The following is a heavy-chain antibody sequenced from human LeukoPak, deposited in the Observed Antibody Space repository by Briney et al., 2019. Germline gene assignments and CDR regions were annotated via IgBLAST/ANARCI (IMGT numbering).Heavy chain of an antibody. Sequence: GRSLRLSCAASGFTFSSYGMHWVRQAPGKGLEWVAVISYDGSNKYYADSVKGRFTISRDNSKNTLYLQMNSLRAEDTAVYYCAKDLGDGYNYGEDYWGQGTLVTVSS. V-gene: IGHV3-30*18. D-gene: IGHD5-24*01. CDR2: ISYDGSNK. CDR3: AKDLGDGYNYGEDY. CDR1: GFTFSSYG. J-gene: IGHJ4*02.